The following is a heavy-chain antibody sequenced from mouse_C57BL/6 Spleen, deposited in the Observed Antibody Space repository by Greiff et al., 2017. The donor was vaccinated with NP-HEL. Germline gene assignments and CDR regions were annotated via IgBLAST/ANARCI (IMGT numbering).Heavy chain of an antibody. J-gene: IGHJ2*01. CDR2: INPSTGGT. D-gene: IGHD2-2*01. CDR1: GYSFTGYY. Sequence: VQLQQSGPELVKPGASVKISCKASGYSFTGYYMNWVKQSPEKSLEWIGEINPSTGGTTYNQKFKAKATLTVDKSSSTAYMQLKSLTSEDSAVYYCARRGGYEGFDYWGQGTTLTVSS. CDR3: ARRGGYEGFDY. V-gene: IGHV1-42*01.